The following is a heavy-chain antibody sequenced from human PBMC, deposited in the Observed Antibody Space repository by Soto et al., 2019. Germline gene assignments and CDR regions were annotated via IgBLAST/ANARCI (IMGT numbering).Heavy chain of an antibody. Sequence: LSLTCPVSGGSISTYYWSWIRQPAWKVLEWIGYINYSGRTNYNPSLKSRVTMSLDTSKNQFSLKLRSVTAADTALFYCVRYAGSSWSDFWGQGILVTVSS. CDR1: GGSISTYY. D-gene: IGHD6-13*01. V-gene: IGHV4-59*01. CDR2: INYSGRT. J-gene: IGHJ4*02. CDR3: VRYAGSSWSDF.